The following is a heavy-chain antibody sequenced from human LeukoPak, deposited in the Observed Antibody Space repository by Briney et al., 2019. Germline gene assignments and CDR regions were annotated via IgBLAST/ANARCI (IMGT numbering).Heavy chain of an antibody. J-gene: IGHJ5*02. Sequence: SLKVSCKPSGYTFTGYYIHWVRQAPGQGLEWIGWINPNSGGTNYAQKFQGRVTMPRDKSITTAYMELSGLRSDDTAIYYCARGKLAAPGRTGYNWFDPWGQGTLVTVSS. CDR2: INPNSGGT. CDR1: GYTFTGYY. CDR3: ARGKLAAPGRTGYNWFDP. D-gene: IGHD6-13*01. V-gene: IGHV1-2*02.